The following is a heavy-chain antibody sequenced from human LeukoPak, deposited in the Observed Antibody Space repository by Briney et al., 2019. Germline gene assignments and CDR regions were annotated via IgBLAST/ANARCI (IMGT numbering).Heavy chain of an antibody. J-gene: IGHJ4*02. CDR1: GFPLSSYS. Sequence: GRPLRLSCAAYGFPLSSYSINWVRQAPGKGLEWVSYTSSSGSAIYYVDSVKDRFTVSRDKAKNSLFLQMNSPRAEDTAVYYCVRVKGSYFDYWGQGALVTVSS. V-gene: IGHV3-48*01. CDR2: TSSSGSAI. D-gene: IGHD2-15*01. CDR3: VRVKGSYFDY.